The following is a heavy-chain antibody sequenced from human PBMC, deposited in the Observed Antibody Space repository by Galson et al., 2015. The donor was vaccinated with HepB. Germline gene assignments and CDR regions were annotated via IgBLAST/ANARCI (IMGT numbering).Heavy chain of an antibody. CDR3: ARPYRGNYYYYMDV. D-gene: IGHD1-14*01. V-gene: IGHV3-21*01. J-gene: IGHJ6*03. CDR1: GFIFSSSS. CDR2: ISSSSSYI. Sequence: SLRLSCAASGFIFSSSSMNWVRQAPGKGLEWVSSISSSSSYIYYADSVKGRFTISRDNVKNSLYLQINCLRAEDTAVYYCARPYRGNYYYYMDVRGKGT.